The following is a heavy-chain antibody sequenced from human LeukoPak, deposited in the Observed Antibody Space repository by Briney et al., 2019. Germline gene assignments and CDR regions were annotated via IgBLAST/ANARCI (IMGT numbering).Heavy chain of an antibody. J-gene: IGHJ4*02. V-gene: IGHV3-30*02. Sequence: GGSLRLSCAASAFTFTNYDFHWVRQAPGKGLEWVAFIRHDGSDKYYADSVKGRFTISRDNSKNTLYLQMNSLRVEDTAVYYCAKGDYWGQGILVTVSS. CDR1: AFTFTNYD. CDR3: AKGDY. CDR2: IRHDGSDK.